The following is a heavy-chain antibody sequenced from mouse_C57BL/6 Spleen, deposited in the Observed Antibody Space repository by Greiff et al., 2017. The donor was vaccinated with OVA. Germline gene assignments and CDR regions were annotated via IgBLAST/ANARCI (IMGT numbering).Heavy chain of an antibody. CDR1: GYSITSGYY. CDR2: ISYDGSN. J-gene: IGHJ2*01. D-gene: IGHD6-1*01. V-gene: IGHV3-6*01. Sequence: EVKLMESGPGLVKPSQSLSLTCSVTGYSITSGYYWNWIRQFPGNKLEWMGYISYDGSNNYNPSLKNRISITRDTSKNQFFLKLNSVTTEDTATYYCARGASDYFDYWGQGTTLTVSS. CDR3: ARGASDYFDY.